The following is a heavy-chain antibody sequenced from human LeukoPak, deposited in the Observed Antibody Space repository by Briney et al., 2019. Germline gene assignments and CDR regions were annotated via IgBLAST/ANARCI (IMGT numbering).Heavy chain of an antibody. D-gene: IGHD2-2*01. CDR1: GGSISSYY. CDR2: IYYSGST. CDR3: AVLGYCSSTSCFDAFDI. Sequence: SETLSLTCTVSGGSISSYYWSWIRQPPGKGLAWTGYIYYSGSTNYNPSLKSRVTISVDTSKNQFSLKLSSVTAADTAVYYCAVLGYCSSTSCFDAFDIRGQGTMVTVSS. J-gene: IGHJ3*02. V-gene: IGHV4-59*01.